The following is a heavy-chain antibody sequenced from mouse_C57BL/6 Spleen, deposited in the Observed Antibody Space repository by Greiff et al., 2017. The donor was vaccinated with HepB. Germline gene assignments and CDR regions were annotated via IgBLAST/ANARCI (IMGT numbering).Heavy chain of an antibody. CDR3: ARSPAQDYAMDY. Sequence: VKLMESGPELVKPGASVKISCKASGYAFSSSWMNWVKQRPGKGLEWIGRIYPGDGDTNYNGKFKGKATLTADKSSSTAYMQLSSLTSEDSAVYFCARSPAQDYAMDYWGQGTSVTVSS. J-gene: IGHJ4*01. CDR1: GYAFSSSW. D-gene: IGHD3-2*02. CDR2: IYPGDGDT. V-gene: IGHV1-82*01.